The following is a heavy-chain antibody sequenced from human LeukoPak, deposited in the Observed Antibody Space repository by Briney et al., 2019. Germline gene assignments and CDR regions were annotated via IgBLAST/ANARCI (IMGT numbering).Heavy chain of an antibody. Sequence: GGSLRLSCAASGFTFSSYAMSWVRQAPGKGLEWVSTISGSGGDTYYAATVKGRFTVSRDDSKSTLYLQMKSLRGEDTAVYYCAKAHNYYSSSCVDYWGRGTLVTVSS. CDR1: GFTFSSYA. CDR3: AKAHNYYSSSCVDY. D-gene: IGHD6-6*01. V-gene: IGHV3-23*01. J-gene: IGHJ4*02. CDR2: ISGSGGDT.